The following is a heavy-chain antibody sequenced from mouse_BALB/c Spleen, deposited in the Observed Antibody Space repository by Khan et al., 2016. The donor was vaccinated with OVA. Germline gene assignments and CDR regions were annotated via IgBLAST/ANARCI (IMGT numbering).Heavy chain of an antibody. J-gene: IGHJ2*01. V-gene: IGHV3-2*02. CDR3: ARGNYYGYYFDD. Sequence: VQLKESGPGLVKPSQSLSLTCTVTGYSITSGYAWNWIRQFPGNKLEWMDYISYSGVTSYTPSLKSRISITRATSKNQFFLQLNSVTTEDTATYYCARGNYYGYYFDDWGQGTTLTVSS. CDR2: ISYSGVT. D-gene: IGHD1-1*01. CDR1: GYSITSGYA.